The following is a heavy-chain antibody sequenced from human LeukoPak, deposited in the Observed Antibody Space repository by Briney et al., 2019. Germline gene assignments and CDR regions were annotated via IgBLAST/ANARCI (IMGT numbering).Heavy chain of an antibody. J-gene: IGHJ6*03. D-gene: IGHD5-18*01. Sequence: ASVKVSCKASGYTFTSYYMHWVRQAPGQGLEWMGIINPSGGSTSYAQKFQGRVTMTRDMSTSTVYMELSSLRSEDTAVYYCARAGYSYRKHYYYYMDVWGKGTTVTVSS. CDR3: ARAGYSYRKHYYYYMDV. V-gene: IGHV1-46*01. CDR1: GYTFTSYY. CDR2: INPSGGST.